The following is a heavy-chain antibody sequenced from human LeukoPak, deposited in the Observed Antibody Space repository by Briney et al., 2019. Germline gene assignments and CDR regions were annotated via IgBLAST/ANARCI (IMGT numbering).Heavy chain of an antibody. CDR3: ARLLKSDSSSDY. CDR1: GGSFSGYY. Sequence: SETLSLTCAVSGGSFSGYYWSWIRQPPGKGLEWIGEINHSGSTNYNPSLKSRVTISVDTSKNQFSLKLSSVTAADTAVYYCARLLKSDSSSDYWGQGTLVTVSS. V-gene: IGHV4-34*01. CDR2: INHSGST. J-gene: IGHJ4*02. D-gene: IGHD6-6*01.